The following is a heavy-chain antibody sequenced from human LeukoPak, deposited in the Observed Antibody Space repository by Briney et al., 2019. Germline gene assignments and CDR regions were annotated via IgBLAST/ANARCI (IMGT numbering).Heavy chain of an antibody. V-gene: IGHV1-69*04. CDR3: ARAKHYDFWSGYQPDYYYGMDV. J-gene: IGHJ6*02. D-gene: IGHD3-3*01. Sequence: GASVKVSCKASGGTFSSYAISWVRQAPGQGLEWMGRIISILGIANYAQKLQGRVTITADKSTSTAYMELRSLRSDDTAVYYCARAKHYDFWSGYQPDYYYGMDVWGQGTTVTVSS. CDR2: IISILGIA. CDR1: GGTFSSYA.